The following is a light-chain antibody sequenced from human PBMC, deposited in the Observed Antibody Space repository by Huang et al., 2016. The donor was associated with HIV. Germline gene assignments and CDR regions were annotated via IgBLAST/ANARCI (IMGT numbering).Light chain of an antibody. Sequence: DIQMTQSPSTLSAFVGDRVTIICRASQSVRSWLAWYQQKPGKAPKLLIYQASTLQNGVPSRFSGSGSGTEFTLTISSLQPDDFATYYCQQYSSYIQWTFGQGTKVEI. V-gene: IGKV1-5*03. CDR3: QQYSSYIQWT. CDR2: QAS. J-gene: IGKJ1*01. CDR1: QSVRSW.